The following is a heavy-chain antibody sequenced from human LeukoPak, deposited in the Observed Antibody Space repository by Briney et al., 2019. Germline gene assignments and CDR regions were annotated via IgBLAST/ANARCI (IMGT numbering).Heavy chain of an antibody. Sequence: GESLKISCKGSGYSFTSYWIGWVRQMPGKGLEWMGIIYPGDSDTRYSPSFQGQVTISADKSISTAYLQWSSLKASDTAMYYCARLVIDTAMVTDLGFDSWGQGTLVTVSS. V-gene: IGHV5-51*01. CDR3: ARLVIDTAMVTDLGFDS. CDR2: IYPGDSDT. J-gene: IGHJ4*02. CDR1: GYSFTSYW. D-gene: IGHD5-18*01.